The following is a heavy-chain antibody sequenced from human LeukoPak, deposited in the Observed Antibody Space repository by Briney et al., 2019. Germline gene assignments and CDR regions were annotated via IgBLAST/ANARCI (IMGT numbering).Heavy chain of an antibody. CDR3: ARGAYTSSSWYDGYYYMDV. Sequence: PSETLSLTCTVSGGSISSYYWNWIRQPPGKGLEWIGYIYYSGSTNYNPSLKSRVTISVDTSKNQFSLKLSSVTAADTAVYYCARGAYTSSSWYDGYYYMDVWGKGTTVTVSS. J-gene: IGHJ6*03. CDR1: GGSISSYY. CDR2: IYYSGST. D-gene: IGHD6-13*01. V-gene: IGHV4-59*01.